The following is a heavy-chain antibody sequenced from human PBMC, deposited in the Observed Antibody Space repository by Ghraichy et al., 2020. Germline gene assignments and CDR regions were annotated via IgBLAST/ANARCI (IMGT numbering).Heavy chain of an antibody. Sequence: SETLSLTCTVSGGSISSSSHFWGWIRQPPGKGLEWFVLIYYRWNTYYNPPLKSRVTISVDMSKNQFSLKLSSVTTADTAVYYCARISPSFGGVTRARVFTEFDYWGQGTLVTVSS. CDR3: ARISPSFGGVTRARVFTEFDY. CDR1: GGSISSSSHF. V-gene: IGHV4-39*01. CDR2: IYYRWNT. D-gene: IGHD3-16*01. J-gene: IGHJ4*02.